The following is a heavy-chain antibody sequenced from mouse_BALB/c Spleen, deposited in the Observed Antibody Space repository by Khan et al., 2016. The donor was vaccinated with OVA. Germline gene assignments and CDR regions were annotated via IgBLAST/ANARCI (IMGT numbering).Heavy chain of an antibody. J-gene: IGHJ3*01. CDR3: IRGAYSGLFAY. Sequence: VQLQQSGADFVKPGASVKLSCTASGFNIKDIYMHWINQRPQQGLVWIGRIDPANGDVKYDPKFQDKATIAADASSNTAYLQLSSLTSEDTAVYYCIRGAYSGLFAYWGQGTLVTVSA. V-gene: IGHV14-3*02. D-gene: IGHD2-10*01. CDR1: GFNIKDIY. CDR2: IDPANGDV.